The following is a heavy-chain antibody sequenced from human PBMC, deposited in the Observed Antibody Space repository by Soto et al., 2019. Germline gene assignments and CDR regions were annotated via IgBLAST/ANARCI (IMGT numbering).Heavy chain of an antibody. CDR3: AKSWRRFLEWFYGMDV. CDR1: GFTFSSYA. J-gene: IGHJ6*02. Sequence: PVGSLRLSCAASGFTFSSYAMSWVRQAPGKGLEWVSAISGSGGSTYYADSVKGRFTISRDNSKNTLYLQMKSLRAEDTAVYYCAKSWRRFLEWFYGMDVWGQVTTITVSS. CDR2: ISGSGGST. V-gene: IGHV3-23*01. D-gene: IGHD3-3*01.